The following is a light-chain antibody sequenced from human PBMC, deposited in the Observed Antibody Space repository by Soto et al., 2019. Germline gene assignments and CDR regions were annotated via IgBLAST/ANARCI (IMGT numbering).Light chain of an antibody. J-gene: IGKJ1*01. Sequence: DIQLTQSPSFLSASVGDRVTITCRASQGISSYLAWYQQKPGKAPKLLSYAASTLQSGVPSRFSGSVSGTEFTLTISSLKPEDYATYYCQQLNSYPPWTFGQGTKVEIK. CDR3: QQLNSYPPWT. CDR1: QGISSY. CDR2: AAS. V-gene: IGKV1-9*01.